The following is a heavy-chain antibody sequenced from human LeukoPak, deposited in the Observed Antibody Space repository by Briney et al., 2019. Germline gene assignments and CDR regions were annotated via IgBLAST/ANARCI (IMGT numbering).Heavy chain of an antibody. J-gene: IGHJ3*02. CDR1: GFTFSNYA. CDR3: TGGGWSTDAFDI. CDR2: ITGSGGST. D-gene: IGHD6-19*01. Sequence: GGSLRLSFAASGFTFSNYAMSWVRQAPGKGLEWVSGITGSGGSTNYADSVKGRFTISRDNSKNTLYLQMSSLRAEDTAVYYCTGGGWSTDAFDIWGQGTMVTVSS. V-gene: IGHV3-23*01.